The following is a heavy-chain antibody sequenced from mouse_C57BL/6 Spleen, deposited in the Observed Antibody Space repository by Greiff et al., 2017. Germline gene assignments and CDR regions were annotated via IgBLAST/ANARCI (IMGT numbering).Heavy chain of an antibody. CDR2: IYPGGGYT. Sequence: QVHVKQSGAELVRPGTSVKMSCKASGYTFTNYWIGWAKQRPGHGLEWIGDIYPGGGYTNYNEKFKGKATLTADKSSSTAYMQFSSLTSEDSAIYYCAREDYSNPFAYWGQGTLVTVSA. CDR3: AREDYSNPFAY. CDR1: GYTFTNYW. V-gene: IGHV1-63*01. D-gene: IGHD2-5*01. J-gene: IGHJ3*01.